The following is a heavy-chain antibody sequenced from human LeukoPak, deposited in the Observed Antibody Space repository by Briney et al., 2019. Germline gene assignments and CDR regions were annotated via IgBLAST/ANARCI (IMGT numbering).Heavy chain of an antibody. J-gene: IGHJ4*02. CDR1: GGSISSYY. D-gene: IGHD1-26*01. CDR3: ARGGLLKRSSFDY. Sequence: SETLSLTCTVSGGSISSYYWSWIRQPPGKGLEWIGYIYYSGSTNYNPSLKSRVTISVDTSKKQFSLKLSSVTAADTAVYYCARGGLLKRSSFDYWGQGTLVTVSS. CDR2: IYYSGST. V-gene: IGHV4-59*01.